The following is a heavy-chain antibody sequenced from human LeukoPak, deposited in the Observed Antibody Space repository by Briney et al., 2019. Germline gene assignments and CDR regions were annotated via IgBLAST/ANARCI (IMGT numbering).Heavy chain of an antibody. CDR2: INQDGSEK. V-gene: IGHV3-7*01. J-gene: IGHJ4*02. CDR1: GFSFSSHW. D-gene: IGHD3-10*01. Sequence: PGGSLRLSCAVSGFSFSSHWMGWVRQAPGKGLEWMANINQDGSEKYYVDSVKGRFTISRDNAKNSLYLQMNSLRAEDTAIYYCARDGPMAGIYFDYWGQGALVTVSS. CDR3: ARDGPMAGIYFDY.